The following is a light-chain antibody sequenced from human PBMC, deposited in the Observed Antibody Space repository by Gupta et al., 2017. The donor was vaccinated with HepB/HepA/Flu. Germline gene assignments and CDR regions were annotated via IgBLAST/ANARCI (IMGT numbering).Light chain of an antibody. V-gene: IGKV3-20*01. J-gene: IGKJ3*01. CDR1: QSVRNTT. CDR2: DAS. CDR3: QLYCNSFLT. Sequence: IVLTQSPGTLSLSPVERATLSCRTSQSVRNTTLAWYQQKPGQAPKLLIYDASIRATGIPDKLSGSGSGTDFTLSISRLEHDDFAVYYCQLYCNSFLTFGPGTKVDI.